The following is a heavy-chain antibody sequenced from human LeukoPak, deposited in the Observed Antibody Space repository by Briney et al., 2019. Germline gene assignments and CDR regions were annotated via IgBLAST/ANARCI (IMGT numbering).Heavy chain of an antibody. V-gene: IGHV1-8*03. J-gene: IGHJ5*02. CDR3: AREAAAASDWFDP. CDR1: GYTFPSYD. Sequence: ASVKVSCKASGYTFPSYDINWVRQATGQGLEWMGWMNPNSGNTGYAQNFQGRLTFTRNTAISTAYMELSSLRSEDTAVYYCAREAAAASDWFDPWGQGTLVTVSS. CDR2: MNPNSGNT. D-gene: IGHD6-13*01.